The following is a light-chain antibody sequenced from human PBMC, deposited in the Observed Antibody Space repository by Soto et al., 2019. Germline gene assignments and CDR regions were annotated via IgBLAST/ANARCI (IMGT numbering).Light chain of an antibody. CDR3: AAWDDSLNGPV. Sequence: QAVVTQPPSASGTPGQRVTISCSGSSSNIGSNTVNWFQQLPGTAPKLLIYSNNQRPSGVPDRFSGSKSGTSASLGISGLQSEDEADYYCAAWDDSLNGPVFGGGTKVTVL. J-gene: IGLJ2*01. CDR1: SSNIGSNT. V-gene: IGLV1-44*01. CDR2: SNN.